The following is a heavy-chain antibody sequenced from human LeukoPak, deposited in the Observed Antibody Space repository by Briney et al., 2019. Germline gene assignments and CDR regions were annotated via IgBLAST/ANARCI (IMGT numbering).Heavy chain of an antibody. D-gene: IGHD3-10*01. Sequence: SETLSLTCTVSGGSIGSYYWSWIRQPAGKGLEWIGRIYTSGSTNYNPSLKSRVTMSVDTSKNQFSLKLSSVTAADTAVYYCAREEDYGSGTNPLDYWGQGTLVTVSS. CDR3: AREEDYGSGTNPLDY. V-gene: IGHV4-4*07. J-gene: IGHJ4*02. CDR2: IYTSGST. CDR1: GGSIGSYY.